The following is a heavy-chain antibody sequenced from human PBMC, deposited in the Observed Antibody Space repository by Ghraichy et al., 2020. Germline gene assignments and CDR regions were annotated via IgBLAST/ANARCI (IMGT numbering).Heavy chain of an antibody. CDR1: GFTFASYA. CDR2: ISGSGGST. D-gene: IGHD3/OR15-3a*01. J-gene: IGHJ4*02. V-gene: IGHV3-23*01. CDR3: AKAAVAGISWTGY. Sequence: GGSLRLSCAASGFTFASYAMSWVRQAPGKGLEWVSTISGSGGSTYYADSVKGRFTISRDNSKNTLYLQMNSLRAEDTAVYYCAKAAVAGISWTGYWGQGTLVTVSS.